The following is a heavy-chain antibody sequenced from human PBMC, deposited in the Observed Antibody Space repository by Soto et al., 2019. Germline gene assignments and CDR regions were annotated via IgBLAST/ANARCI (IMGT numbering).Heavy chain of an antibody. Sequence: GGSLRLSCAASGFTFSSFWMSWVRQAPGKGLEWVANIKQDGSEEYYVDSVKARFTISRDNAKNSLYLQMNSLRAEDTAVYYCARDISCPPGTSCSPAGMDVWGQGTTVIVSS. CDR2: IKQDGSEE. CDR1: GFTFSSFW. V-gene: IGHV3-7*01. D-gene: IGHD2-2*01. CDR3: ARDISCPPGTSCSPAGMDV. J-gene: IGHJ6*02.